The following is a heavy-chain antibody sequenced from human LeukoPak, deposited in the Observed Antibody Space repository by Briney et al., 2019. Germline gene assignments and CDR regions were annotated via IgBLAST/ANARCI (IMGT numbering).Heavy chain of an antibody. Sequence: SETLTLTCTVSGGSISSSSYYWGWIRQPPGKGLEWIGSIYYSGSTYYNPSLKSRVTISVDTSKNQFSLKLRSVTAADTAVYYCARQGPQYGMDVWGQGTTVTVSS. CDR1: GGSISSSSYY. CDR2: IYYSGST. CDR3: ARQGPQYGMDV. V-gene: IGHV4-39*01. J-gene: IGHJ6*02.